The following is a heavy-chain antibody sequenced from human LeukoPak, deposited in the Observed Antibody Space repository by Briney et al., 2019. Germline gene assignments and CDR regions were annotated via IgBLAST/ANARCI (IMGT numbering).Heavy chain of an antibody. J-gene: IGHJ4*02. V-gene: IGHV3-33*01. CDR3: ARGHSYYYDSSGYYPDYFDY. D-gene: IGHD3-22*01. Sequence: PGGSLRLSCAASGFTFSSYGMHWVRQAPGKGLEWVAVIWYDGSNKYYADSVKGRYTISRDNSKNTLYLQMNSLRAEDTAVYYCARGHSYYYDSSGYYPDYFDYWGQGTLVTVSS. CDR1: GFTFSSYG. CDR2: IWYDGSNK.